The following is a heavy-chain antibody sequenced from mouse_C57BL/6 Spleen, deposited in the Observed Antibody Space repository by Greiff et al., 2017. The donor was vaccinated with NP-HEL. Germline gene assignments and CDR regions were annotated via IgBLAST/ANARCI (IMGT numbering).Heavy chain of an antibody. J-gene: IGHJ2*01. CDR3: ASQKTAQAFFDY. Sequence: EVKLVESGGGLVKPGGSLKLSCAASGFTFSSYTMSWVRQTPEKRLEWVATISGGGGNTYYPDSVKGRFTISRDNAKNTLYLQMSSLRSEDTALNYCASQKTAQAFFDYWGQGTTLTVSS. V-gene: IGHV5-9*01. CDR1: GFTFSSYT. D-gene: IGHD3-2*02. CDR2: ISGGGGNT.